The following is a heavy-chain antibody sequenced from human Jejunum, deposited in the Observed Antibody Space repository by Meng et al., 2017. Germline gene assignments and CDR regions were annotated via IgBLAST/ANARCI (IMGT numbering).Heavy chain of an antibody. CDR1: GYSFTVNF. V-gene: IGHV1-2*02. CDR2: INPNTGNT. J-gene: IGHJ4*02. Sequence: QWQLLQSGAEVKKPGASVKVSCKASGYSFTVNFLHWVRLAPGHGLEWIGWINPNTGNTNYAQRFEGRVAMTRDTSINTVYMDLISPTSDDTAVYYCARGDSSSLPYYFDYWGQGTLVTVSS. CDR3: ARGDSSSLPYYFDY. D-gene: IGHD6-13*01.